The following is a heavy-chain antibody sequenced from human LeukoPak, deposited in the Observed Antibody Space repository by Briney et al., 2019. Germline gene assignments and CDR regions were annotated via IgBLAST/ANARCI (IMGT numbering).Heavy chain of an antibody. CDR2: IYYSGST. CDR1: AGSISNDAYY. J-gene: IGHJ4*02. Sequence: SETLSLTCTVSAGSISNDAYYWSWIRQHPEKGLEWIGFIYYSGSTYYNPSLKSRFTISVDTSKNQFSLKVNSVTAADTAVYYCARRSYGDINDFWGQGTLVTVSS. V-gene: IGHV4-31*03. CDR3: ARRSYGDINDF. D-gene: IGHD4-17*01.